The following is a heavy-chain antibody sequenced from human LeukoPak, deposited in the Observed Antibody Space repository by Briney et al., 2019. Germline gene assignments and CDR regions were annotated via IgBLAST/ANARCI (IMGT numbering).Heavy chain of an antibody. D-gene: IGHD2-2*01. CDR3: AKVVGSSTSGFDY. J-gene: IGHJ4*02. V-gene: IGHV3-30*02. Sequence: PGGSLRLSGAASGFTFSSYGMHWVRQAPGKGLEWVAFIRYDGSNKYYADSVKGRFTISRDNSKNTLYLQMNSLRAEDTAVYYCAKVVGSSTSGFDYWGQGTLVTVSS. CDR1: GFTFSSYG. CDR2: IRYDGSNK.